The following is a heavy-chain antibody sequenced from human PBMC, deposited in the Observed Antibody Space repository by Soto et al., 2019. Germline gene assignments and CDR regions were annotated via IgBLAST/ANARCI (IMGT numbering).Heavy chain of an antibody. Sequence: QVQLQQWGAGLLKPSETLSLTCAVYGGSFSGYYWSWIRQPPGKGPEWIGEINHSGSTNYNPSLKNRVTISVDTSKNQFSLQLSSVAAAATAVYYCARRTLGYCRSTSCLSYYYYYMDVWGKGTTVTVSS. CDR1: GGSFSGYY. D-gene: IGHD2-2*01. J-gene: IGHJ6*03. CDR2: INHSGST. CDR3: ARRTLGYCRSTSCLSYYYYYMDV. V-gene: IGHV4-34*01.